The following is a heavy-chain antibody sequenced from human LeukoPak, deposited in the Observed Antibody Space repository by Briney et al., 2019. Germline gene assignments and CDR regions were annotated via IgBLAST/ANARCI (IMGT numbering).Heavy chain of an antibody. Sequence: GGSLRPSCAASGFTFSSYSMNWVRQAPGKGLEWVSSISSSSSYIYYADSVKGRFTISRDNAKNSLYLQMNSLRAEDTAVYYCARDRKLLWFGELPNLDYYYYGMDVWGQGTTVTVSS. V-gene: IGHV3-21*01. D-gene: IGHD3-10*01. CDR1: GFTFSSYS. CDR2: ISSSSSYI. J-gene: IGHJ6*02. CDR3: ARDRKLLWFGELPNLDYYYYGMDV.